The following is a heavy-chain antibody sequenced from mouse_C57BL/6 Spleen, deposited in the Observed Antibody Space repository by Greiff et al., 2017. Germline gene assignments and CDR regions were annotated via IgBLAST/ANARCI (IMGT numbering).Heavy chain of an antibody. D-gene: IGHD2-4*01. CDR1: GFTFSDYY. Sequence: DVMLVESEGGLVQPGSSLTLSCTASGFTFSDYYMAWVRQVPEKGLEWVANINYDGSSTYYLDSLKSRFIISRDTAKNILYLQMSSLKSEYTATYYCARVGLREYFDVWGTGTTVTVSS. J-gene: IGHJ1*03. V-gene: IGHV5-16*01. CDR3: ARVGLREYFDV. CDR2: INYDGSST.